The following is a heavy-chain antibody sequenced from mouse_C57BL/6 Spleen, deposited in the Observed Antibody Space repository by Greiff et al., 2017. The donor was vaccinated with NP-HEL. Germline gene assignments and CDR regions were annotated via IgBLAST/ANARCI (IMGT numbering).Heavy chain of an antibody. D-gene: IGHD2-3*01. J-gene: IGHJ3*01. Sequence: EVKLQESGPGLVKPSQSLSLTCSVTGYSITSGYYWNWIRQFPGNKLEWMGYISYDGSNNYNPSLKNRISITRDTSKNQFFLKFNSVTTEDTATYYCARDYDGYFHPFAYWGQGTLVTVSA. V-gene: IGHV3-6*01. CDR2: ISYDGSN. CDR1: GYSITSGYY. CDR3: ARDYDGYFHPFAY.